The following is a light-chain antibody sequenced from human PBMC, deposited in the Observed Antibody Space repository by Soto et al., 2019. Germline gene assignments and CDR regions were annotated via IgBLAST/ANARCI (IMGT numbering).Light chain of an antibody. Sequence: QAVVTQPPSVSGAPGQRGTISCTGSSSNIGAGYDVHWYQQLPGTAPKLLIYGNSNRPSGVPDRFSGSKSGTSASLAITGLRAEDEADYYCQSYDSSLSGWVFGGGTKLTV. J-gene: IGLJ3*02. CDR3: QSYDSSLSGWV. CDR2: GNS. V-gene: IGLV1-40*01. CDR1: SSNIGAGYD.